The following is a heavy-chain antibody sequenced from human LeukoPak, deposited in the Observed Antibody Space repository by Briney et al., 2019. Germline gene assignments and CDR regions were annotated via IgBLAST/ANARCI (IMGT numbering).Heavy chain of an antibody. CDR1: GFTFDDYA. D-gene: IGHD3-10*01. CDR3: AKSKWFGESYFDY. V-gene: IGHV3-9*01. CDR2: ISWNSGSI. Sequence: GGSLRLSCAASGFTFDDYAMHWVRQAPGKGLEWVSGISWNSGSIGYADSVKGRFTISRDNAKNSLYLQMNSLRAEDTALYYCAKSKWFGESYFDYWGQGTLVTVSS. J-gene: IGHJ4*02.